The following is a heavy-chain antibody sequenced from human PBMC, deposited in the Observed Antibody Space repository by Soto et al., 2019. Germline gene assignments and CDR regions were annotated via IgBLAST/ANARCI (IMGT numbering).Heavy chain of an antibody. J-gene: IGHJ4*02. D-gene: IGHD2-15*01. CDR2: IDAGNGNT. CDR1: GYSFTTYA. CDR3: ARGPGGPDGPGDY. Sequence: ASVKVSCKASGYSFTTYALHWVRQAPGQRLEWMAWIDAGNGNTKYSQKFQGRVTVTRDTIASTIYMQLSSLKSEDTAVFYCARGPGGPDGPGDYWGQRTLVTVSS. V-gene: IGHV1-3*01.